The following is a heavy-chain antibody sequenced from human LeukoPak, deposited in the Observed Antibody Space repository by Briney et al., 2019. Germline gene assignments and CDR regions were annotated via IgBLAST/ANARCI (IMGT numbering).Heavy chain of an antibody. CDR2: IYYSGSI. CDR3: ARAPPSSSWYGWRTVFAAAFDY. J-gene: IGHJ4*02. D-gene: IGHD6-13*01. V-gene: IGHV4-30-4*01. CDR1: GGSISSGDYY. Sequence: SETPSLTCTVSGGSISSGDYYWSWIRQPPGKGLEWIEYIYYSGSIYYNPSLKSRVTISVDTSKNQFSLKLSSVTAADTAVYYCARAPPSSSWYGWRTVFAAAFDYWGQGTLVTVSS.